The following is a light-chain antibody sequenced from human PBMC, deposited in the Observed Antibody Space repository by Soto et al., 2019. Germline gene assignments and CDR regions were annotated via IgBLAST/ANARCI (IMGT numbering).Light chain of an antibody. V-gene: IGKV3-20*01. Sequence: EIVLTQSPGTLSLSPGERATLSCRASQSFTTDYLAWFQQKPGQAPRLRLFNASSRATGNPHRFSGSGSGKGFTLTISRLEPEDFAVYYCQQYGTSLPWTFGQGTKVDIK. CDR1: QSFTTDY. J-gene: IGKJ1*01. CDR2: NAS. CDR3: QQYGTSLPWT.